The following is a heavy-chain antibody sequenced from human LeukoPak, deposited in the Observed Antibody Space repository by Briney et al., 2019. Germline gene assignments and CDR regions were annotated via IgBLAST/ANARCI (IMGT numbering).Heavy chain of an antibody. CDR3: AKVRVSAIVRGEFEY. D-gene: IGHD2-21*02. CDR2: ISSSGSGDNT. J-gene: IGHJ4*02. V-gene: IGHV3-23*01. Sequence: PGGSLRLSCAASGVTLSTYAMSWARQAPGKGLEWVSGISSSGSGDNTYYADSVKGRFTISRDNSKNTLYLQMNSLRAEDTAVYYCAKVRVSAIVRGEFEYWGQGTLVTVSS. CDR1: GVTLSTYA.